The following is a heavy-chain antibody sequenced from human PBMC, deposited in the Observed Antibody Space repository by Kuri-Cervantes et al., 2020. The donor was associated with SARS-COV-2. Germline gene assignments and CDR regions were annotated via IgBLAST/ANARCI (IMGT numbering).Heavy chain of an antibody. CDR3: AREIFSTSSQAFDI. Sequence: SVKVSCKASGYIFNIYYMHWLRQAAGQGLEWMGIINPSGDSTTYAQMFQGRVTMTRDSSPSTLYTELSSLTSDDTAVYYCAREIFSTSSQAFDIWGQGTMVTVSS. J-gene: IGHJ3*02. V-gene: IGHV1-46*02. CDR2: INPSGDST. CDR1: GYIFNIYY. D-gene: IGHD6-6*01.